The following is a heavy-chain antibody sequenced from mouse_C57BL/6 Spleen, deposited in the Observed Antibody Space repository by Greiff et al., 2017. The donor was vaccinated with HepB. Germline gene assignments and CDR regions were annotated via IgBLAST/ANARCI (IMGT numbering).Heavy chain of an antibody. V-gene: IGHV1-4*01. D-gene: IGHD1-1*01. Sequence: QVQLKQSGAELARPGASVKMSCKASGYTFTSYTMHWVKQRPGQGLEWIGYINPSSGYTKYNQKFKDKATLTADKSSSTAYMQLSSLTSEDSAVYYCARWTPGSSYAMDYWGQGTSVTVSS. J-gene: IGHJ4*01. CDR1: GYTFTSYT. CDR2: INPSSGYT. CDR3: ARWTPGSSYAMDY.